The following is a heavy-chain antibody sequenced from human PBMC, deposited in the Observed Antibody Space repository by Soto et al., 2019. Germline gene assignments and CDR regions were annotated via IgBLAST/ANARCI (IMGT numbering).Heavy chain of an antibody. J-gene: IGHJ2*01. D-gene: IGHD3-22*01. CDR3: ARDDYYDSSGYRYWYFDL. V-gene: IGHV3-33*01. CDR1: GFTFRSYG. CDR2: IWYDGSNK. Sequence: QVQLVESGGGVVQPGRSLRLSCAASGFTFRSYGMHWVRQAPGKGLEWMALIWYDGSNKYYADSVKGRFTISRDNSKNMLYLQRNSRRAEDTAVYYCARDDYYDSSGYRYWYFDLWGRGTLVTVSS.